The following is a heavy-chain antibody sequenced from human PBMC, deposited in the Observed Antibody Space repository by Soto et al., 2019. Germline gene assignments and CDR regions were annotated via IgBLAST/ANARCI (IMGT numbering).Heavy chain of an antibody. CDR2: ISSSSSTI. V-gene: IGHV3-48*02. CDR1: GFTFKTYS. D-gene: IGHD4-17*01. CDR3: ARDSVTTVTTRGFDY. J-gene: IGHJ4*02. Sequence: GGSLRLSCVASGFTFKTYSMNWVRQAPGKGLVWVSYISSSSSTIYYTDSVKGRFTISRDNAKNSLYLQMNSLRDEDTAVYYCARDSVTTVTTRGFDYWGQGTLVTVSS.